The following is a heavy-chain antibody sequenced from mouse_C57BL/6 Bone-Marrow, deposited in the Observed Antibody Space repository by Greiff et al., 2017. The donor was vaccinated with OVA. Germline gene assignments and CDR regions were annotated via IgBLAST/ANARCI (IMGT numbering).Heavy chain of an antibody. CDR1: GFTFSDFY. D-gene: IGHD2-4*01. CDR3: ARDAIYYDYDDVPFAY. V-gene: IGHV7-1*01. Sequence: EVQGVESGGGLVQSGRSLRLSCATSGFTFSDFYMEWVRQAPGKGLEWIAASRNKANDYTTEYSASVKGRFIVSRDTSQSILYLQMNALRAEDTAIYYCARDAIYYDYDDVPFAYWGQGTLVTVSA. J-gene: IGHJ3*01. CDR2: SRNKANDYTT.